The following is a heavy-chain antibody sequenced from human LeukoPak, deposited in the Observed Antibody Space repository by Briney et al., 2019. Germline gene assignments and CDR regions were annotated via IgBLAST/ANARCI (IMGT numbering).Heavy chain of an antibody. V-gene: IGHV4-39*01. CDR3: ARHFPGVVVVAALGY. CDR1: GGSISSSSYY. D-gene: IGHD2-15*01. J-gene: IGHJ4*02. Sequence: SETLSLTCTVSGGSISSSSYYWGWIRQPPGKGLEWIGSIYYSGSTYYNPSLKSRDTISVDTSKNQFSLKLSSVTAADTAVYYCARHFPGVVVVAALGYWGQGTLVTVSS. CDR2: IYYSGST.